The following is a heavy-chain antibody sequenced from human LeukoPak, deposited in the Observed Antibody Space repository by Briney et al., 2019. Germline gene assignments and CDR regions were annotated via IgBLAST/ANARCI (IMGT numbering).Heavy chain of an antibody. CDR2: IYSSGRA. Sequence: PSETLSLTCTVSGGSISSDTYNWNWIRQFPGKGLEWIGYIYSSGRAYYNPSLKSRVTISVDTSKSHLSLNLSSVTDADTAIYYCARVIIGSAAFDSWGQGTLVTVSS. CDR1: GGSISSDTYN. D-gene: IGHD6-13*01. J-gene: IGHJ4*02. CDR3: ARVIIGSAAFDS. V-gene: IGHV4-31*03.